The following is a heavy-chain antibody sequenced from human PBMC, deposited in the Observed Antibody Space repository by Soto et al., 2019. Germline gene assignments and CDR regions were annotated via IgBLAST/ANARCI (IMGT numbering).Heavy chain of an antibody. J-gene: IGHJ4*02. CDR3: AREVVVSRGASYFGY. CDR2: IRQDGSEI. Sequence: GGSLRLSCVGSGFTFSSNWMTWVRQAPGKGLEWVANIRQDGSEINYVDSVKGRFTISRDNTKNSLYLQMNSLRAEDTAIYYCAREVVVSRGASYFGYWGLGT. CDR1: GFTFSSNW. V-gene: IGHV3-7*04. D-gene: IGHD2-2*01.